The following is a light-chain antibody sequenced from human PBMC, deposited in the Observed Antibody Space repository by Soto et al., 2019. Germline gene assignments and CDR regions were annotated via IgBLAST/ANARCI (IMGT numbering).Light chain of an antibody. CDR2: DVS. Sequence: QSVLTQPASVSGSPGQSITISCTGTSSDVGGYNYVSWYQQHPDKAPKLMIYDVSNRPSGVSNRFSGSKSGNTASLTISGLQAEDEADYYCSSYTSSNTQVVFGGGTKLTVL. J-gene: IGLJ3*02. CDR3: SSYTSSNTQVV. V-gene: IGLV2-14*03. CDR1: SSDVGGYNY.